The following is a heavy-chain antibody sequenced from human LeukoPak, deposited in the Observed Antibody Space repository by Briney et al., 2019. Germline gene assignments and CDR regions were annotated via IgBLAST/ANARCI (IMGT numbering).Heavy chain of an antibody. J-gene: IGHJ5*02. CDR3: GKGANQLLLRDWFDP. CDR2: ISWNSGRI. D-gene: IGHD2-2*01. CDR1: GFTFDDYA. V-gene: IGHV3-9*01. Sequence: SGGSLRLSCAASGFTFDDYAMHGVRQGSGKGLEWVSGISWNSGRIGYADSVKGRFTISRDNAKNSLYLQMNSLRAEDTALYYCGKGANQLLLRDWFDPWGQGTLVTVSS.